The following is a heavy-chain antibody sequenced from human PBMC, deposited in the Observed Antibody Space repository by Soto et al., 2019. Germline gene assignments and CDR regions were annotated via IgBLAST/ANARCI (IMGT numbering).Heavy chain of an antibody. CDR1: GGTFSRYT. D-gene: IGHD3-10*01. J-gene: IGHJ5*02. V-gene: IGHV1-69*02. CDR2: IIPIAAIA. CDR3: ARGSTIVRGAPSWFDP. Sequence: QVQQVQSGAEVKKPGSSVKVSCKASGGTFSRYTINWVRQAPGQGLEWMGRIIPIAAIANYTQKFQGRVTITVDKSSTTAYMELSSLRSDGTAVYYCARGSTIVRGAPSWFDPWGQGTLVTVSS.